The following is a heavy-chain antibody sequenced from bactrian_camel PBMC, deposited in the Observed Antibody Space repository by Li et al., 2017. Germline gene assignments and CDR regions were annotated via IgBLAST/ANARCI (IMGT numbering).Heavy chain of an antibody. CDR2: IDTDGDT. D-gene: IGHD1*01. CDR3: AADRECPSGLLDPSHYNY. V-gene: IGHV3S60*01. CDR1: GFTFDRFD. J-gene: IGHJ4*01. Sequence: HVQLVESGGGSVQVGGSLRLSCTASGFTFDRFDVGWFRQGPGNECELLSSIDTDGDTYYSDSVKGRFTISQNNAKNTVFLQMNSLKPEETAMYYCAADRECPSGLLDPSHYNYWGQGTQVTVS.